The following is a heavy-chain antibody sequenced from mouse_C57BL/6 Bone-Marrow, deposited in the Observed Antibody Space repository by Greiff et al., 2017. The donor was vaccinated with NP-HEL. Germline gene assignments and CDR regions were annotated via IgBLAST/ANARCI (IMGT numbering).Heavy chain of an antibody. D-gene: IGHD2-2*01. CDR2: ISSGSSTI. CDR3: AMVTTPYWYFDV. Sequence: EVQLVESGGGLVKPGGSLKLSCAASGFTFSDYGMHWVRQAPEKGLELVAYISSGSSTIYYADTVKGRFTISRDNAKNTLFLQMTSLRSEDTAMYYCAMVTTPYWYFDVWGTGTTVTVSS. CDR1: GFTFSDYG. J-gene: IGHJ1*03. V-gene: IGHV5-17*01.